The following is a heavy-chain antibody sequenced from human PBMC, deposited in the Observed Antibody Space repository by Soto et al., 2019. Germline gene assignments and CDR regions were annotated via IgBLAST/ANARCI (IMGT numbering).Heavy chain of an antibody. Sequence: EVQLVESGGGLVQPGGSLRLSCAASGFTVSSNYMSWVRQAPGKELEWVSVIYSGGSTYYADSVKGRFTISRHNSKNTLFLQMNSLRAEDTAVYYCARVVMRDYYYMDVWGKGTTVTVSS. D-gene: IGHD3-16*01. CDR1: GFTVSSNY. J-gene: IGHJ6*03. V-gene: IGHV3-53*04. CDR3: ARVVMRDYYYMDV. CDR2: IYSGGST.